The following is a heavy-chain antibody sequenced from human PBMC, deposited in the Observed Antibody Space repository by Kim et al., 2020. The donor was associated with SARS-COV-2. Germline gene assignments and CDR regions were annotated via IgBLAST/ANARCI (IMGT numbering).Heavy chain of an antibody. V-gene: IGHV3-23*01. CDR1: GFTFGIYA. Sequence: GGSLRLSCAASGFTFGIYAMNWVRQPPGKGLEWVSFISGDGTETSYADSVKGRFTVSRDSAKNTLYLQMNSLRADDTAVYYCVTGSPSGDNEGMDVRG. CDR2: ISGDGTET. CDR3: VTGSPSGDNEGMDV. J-gene: IGHJ6*03. D-gene: IGHD3-10*01.